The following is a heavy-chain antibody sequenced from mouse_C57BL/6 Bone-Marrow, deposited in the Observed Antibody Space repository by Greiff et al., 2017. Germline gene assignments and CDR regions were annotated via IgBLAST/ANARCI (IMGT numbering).Heavy chain of an antibody. Sequence: VQLKESGPELVKPGDSVKISCKASGYSFTGYFMNWVMQSHGKSLEWIGRINPYNGDTFYNQKFKGKATLTVDKSSSTAHMELRSLTSEDSAVYYCARWDYYGSSYLYYFDYWGQGTTLTVSS. CDR1: GYSFTGYF. V-gene: IGHV1-20*01. J-gene: IGHJ2*01. CDR3: ARWDYYGSSYLYYFDY. CDR2: INPYNGDT. D-gene: IGHD1-1*01.